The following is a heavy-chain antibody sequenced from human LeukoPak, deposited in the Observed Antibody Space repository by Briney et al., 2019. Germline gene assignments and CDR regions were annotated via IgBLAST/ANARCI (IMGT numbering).Heavy chain of an antibody. V-gene: IGHV3-48*03. Sequence: PGGYLRLSCAASGFTFSSYEMNWVRQAPGKGLEWVSYISSSGSTIYYADSVKGRFTISRDNAKNSLYLQMNSLRAEDTAVYYCARDLGGSYWEGGYWGQGTLVTVSS. CDR2: ISSSGSTI. J-gene: IGHJ4*02. CDR3: ARDLGGSYWEGGY. CDR1: GFTFSSYE. D-gene: IGHD1-26*01.